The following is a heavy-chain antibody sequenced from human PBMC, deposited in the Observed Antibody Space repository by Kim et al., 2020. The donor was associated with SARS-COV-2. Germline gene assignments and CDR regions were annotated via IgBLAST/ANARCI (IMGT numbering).Heavy chain of an antibody. V-gene: IGHV5-51*01. Sequence: GESLKISCKGSGYNFANSWIGWVRQVPGKGLEWRGVIYPDDSDTKYSPSFRGQVTISADTSINTAYLQWTSLKASDTAIYYCARRPLGVYYFDFWGQGALVTVSA. CDR1: GYNFANSW. J-gene: IGHJ4*02. CDR2: IYPDDSDT. D-gene: IGHD2-8*01. CDR3: ARRPLGVYYFDF.